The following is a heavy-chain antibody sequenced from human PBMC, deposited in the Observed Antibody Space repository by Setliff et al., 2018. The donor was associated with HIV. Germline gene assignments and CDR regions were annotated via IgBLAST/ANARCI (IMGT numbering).Heavy chain of an antibody. D-gene: IGHD3-22*01. CDR1: GYTFTGYY. Sequence: ASVKVSCKASGYTFTGYYMHWVRQAPGQGLEWMGWINPNNGGTNYAQKFQGRVTMTRDTSISTAYMELSRLSSDDTAVYYCASTTYYYDSSGHPPGWFDPWCQGTLVTVSS. J-gene: IGHJ5*02. CDR3: ASTTYYYDSSGHPPGWFDP. V-gene: IGHV1-2*02. CDR2: INPNNGGT.